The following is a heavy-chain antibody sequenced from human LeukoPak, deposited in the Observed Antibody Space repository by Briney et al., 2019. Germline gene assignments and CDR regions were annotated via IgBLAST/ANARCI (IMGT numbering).Heavy chain of an antibody. Sequence: SETLSLTCAVYGVSFSGYYWSWIRQPPGKGLEWIGEINHSGSTNYNPSLKSRVTISVDTSKNQFSLKLSSVTAADTAVYYCARGGYARGDYWGQGTLVTVSS. V-gene: IGHV4-34*01. CDR2: INHSGST. CDR1: GVSFSGYY. J-gene: IGHJ4*02. CDR3: ARGGYARGDY. D-gene: IGHD2-2*01.